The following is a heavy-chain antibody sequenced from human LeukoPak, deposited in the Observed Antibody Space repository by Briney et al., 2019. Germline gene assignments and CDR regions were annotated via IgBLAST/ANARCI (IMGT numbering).Heavy chain of an antibody. CDR3: ASSGDYGDYGGY. D-gene: IGHD4-17*01. Sequence: SETLSLTCAVYGGSFSGYYWSWIRQPPGKGLEWIGEINHSGSTNYNPSLKSRVTISVDTSKNQFSLKLSSVTAADTAAYYCASSGDYGDYGGYWGQGTLVTVSS. CDR1: GGSFSGYY. CDR2: INHSGST. V-gene: IGHV4-34*01. J-gene: IGHJ4*02.